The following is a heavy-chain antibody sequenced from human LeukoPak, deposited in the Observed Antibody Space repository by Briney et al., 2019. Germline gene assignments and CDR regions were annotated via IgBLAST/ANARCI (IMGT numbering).Heavy chain of an antibody. V-gene: IGHV3-13*01. D-gene: IGHD1-1*01. J-gene: IGHJ6*03. CDR3: ARGPPRGKYYYMDV. CDR2: IGTASDT. Sequence: GGSLRLSCAASGFTFSSFDMHWVRQPTGQGLEWVSTIGTASDTYYPGSVEGRFALSRDNAKNSLYLQMNSLTAGDTAVYYCARGPPRGKYYYMDVWGKGATVTVSS. CDR1: GFTFSSFD.